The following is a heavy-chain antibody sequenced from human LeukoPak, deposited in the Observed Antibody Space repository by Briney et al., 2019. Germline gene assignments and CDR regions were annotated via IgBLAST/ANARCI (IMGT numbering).Heavy chain of an antibody. V-gene: IGHV4-61*02. J-gene: IGHJ1*01. D-gene: IGHD3-22*01. CDR3: ARDNYYDSSGYLYFQH. CDR2: IYTSGST. Sequence: SETPSLTCTVSGGSISSGSYYWSWIRQPAGKGLEWIGRIYTSGSTSYNPSLRSRVTISVDTSKNQFSLKLSSVTAADTAVYYCARDNYYDSSGYLYFQHWGQGTLVTVSS. CDR1: GGSISSGSYY.